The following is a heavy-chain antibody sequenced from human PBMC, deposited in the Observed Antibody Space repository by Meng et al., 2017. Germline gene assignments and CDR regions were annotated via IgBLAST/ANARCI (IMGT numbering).Heavy chain of an antibody. CDR2: ISYDGSNK. CDR3: ARDLPYYYGSGSSESFDY. Sequence: GGPLRLSCAASGFTFSSYAMHWVRQAPGKGLEWVAVISYDGSNKYYADSVKGRFTISRDNSKNTLYLQMNGLRAEDTAVYYCARDLPYYYGSGSSESFDYWGQGTLVTGYS. J-gene: IGHJ4*02. V-gene: IGHV3-30*04. D-gene: IGHD3-10*01. CDR1: GFTFSSYA.